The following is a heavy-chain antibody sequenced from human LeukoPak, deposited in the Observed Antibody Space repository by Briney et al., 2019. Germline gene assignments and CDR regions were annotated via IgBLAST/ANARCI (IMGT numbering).Heavy chain of an antibody. D-gene: IGHD6-13*01. CDR1: GYTFTGYY. CDR2: INPNSGGT. J-gene: IGHJ4*02. CDR3: ARDTAAAGSFHPDY. Sequence: ASVKVSCKASGYTFTGYYMHWVRQAPGQGLEWMGWINPNSGGTNYAQKVQGRVTMTRDTSISTAYMELSRLRSDDTAVYYCARDTAAAGSFHPDYWGQGTLVTVSS. V-gene: IGHV1-2*02.